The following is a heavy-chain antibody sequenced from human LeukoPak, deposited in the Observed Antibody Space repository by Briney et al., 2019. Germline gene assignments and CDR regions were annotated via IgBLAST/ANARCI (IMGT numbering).Heavy chain of an antibody. V-gene: IGHV1-18*01. D-gene: IGHD6-6*01. Sequence: ASVKVSCKASGYTFTSYGISWVRQAPGQGPEWMGCISAYNGNTNYAQKLQGRVTMTTDTSTSTAYMELRSLRSDDTAVYYCARVSSSIAARYYYYYYMDVWGKGTTVTVSS. CDR1: GYTFTSYG. CDR2: ISAYNGNT. J-gene: IGHJ6*03. CDR3: ARVSSSIAARYYYYYYMDV.